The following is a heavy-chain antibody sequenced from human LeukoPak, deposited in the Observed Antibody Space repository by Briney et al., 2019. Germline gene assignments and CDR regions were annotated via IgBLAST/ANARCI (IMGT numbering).Heavy chain of an antibody. Sequence: PSETLSLTCTVSGGSISSSDCYWGWIRQPPGKGLEWIGTIYYSGSTHYNTSLKSRVTISVDTSKNQFSLKLSSVTAADTAVYYCARHRTVTIIELWGQGTLVTVSS. CDR1: GGSISSSDCY. D-gene: IGHD3-22*01. V-gene: IGHV4-39*01. CDR3: ARHRTVTIIEL. CDR2: IYYSGST. J-gene: IGHJ4*02.